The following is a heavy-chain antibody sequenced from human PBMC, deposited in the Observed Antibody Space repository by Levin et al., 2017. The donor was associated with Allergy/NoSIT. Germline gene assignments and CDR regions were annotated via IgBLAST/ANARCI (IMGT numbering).Heavy chain of an antibody. V-gene: IGHV4-59*08. J-gene: IGHJ2*01. CDR1: GVSINSYY. D-gene: IGHD5-18*01. CDR3: ARHRGYAYGPLNWYFDR. Sequence: PSETLSLTCTVSGVSINSYYWSWIRQPPGKGLEWIAYIYYSGSTNYNPSLKSRATISLDTSKNQFSLKLTSVTAADTAVYYCARHRGYAYGPLNWYFDRWGRGTLVTVSS. CDR2: IYYSGST.